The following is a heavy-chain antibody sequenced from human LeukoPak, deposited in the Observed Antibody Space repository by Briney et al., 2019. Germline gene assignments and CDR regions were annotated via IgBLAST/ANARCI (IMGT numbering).Heavy chain of an antibody. Sequence: ASVKVSCKASGGTFSSYAISWMRQAPGQGLEWMGGIIPIFGTANYAQKFQGRGTITANESTSTAYMELSSLRSEDTTVYYCARGKFWNGYYTPSYYYYYYMDVWGKGTTVTVSS. D-gene: IGHD3-3*01. V-gene: IGHV1-69*13. CDR1: GGTFSSYA. CDR2: IIPIFGTA. CDR3: ARGKFWNGYYTPSYYYYYYMDV. J-gene: IGHJ6*03.